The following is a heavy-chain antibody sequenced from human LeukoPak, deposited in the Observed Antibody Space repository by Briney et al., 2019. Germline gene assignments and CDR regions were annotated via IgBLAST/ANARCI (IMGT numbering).Heavy chain of an antibody. CDR3: ARSAYCGGDCYFDHSNRPSVNLNYYYMDV. Sequence: GASVKVSCKASGGTFSSYAISWVRQAPGQGLEWMGGIIPILGTANYAQKFQGRGTITTDESTSTAYMELSSLRSEDTAVYYCARSAYCGGDCYFDHSNRPSVNLNYYYMDVWGKGTTVTVSS. D-gene: IGHD2-21*02. J-gene: IGHJ6*03. CDR1: GGTFSSYA. CDR2: IIPILGTA. V-gene: IGHV1-69*05.